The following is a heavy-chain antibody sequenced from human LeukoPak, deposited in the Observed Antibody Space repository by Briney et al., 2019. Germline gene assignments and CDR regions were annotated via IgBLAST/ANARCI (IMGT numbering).Heavy chain of an antibody. CDR2: IYSGGST. Sequence: GGSLRLSCAASGFXFSIYGISWVRQAPGKGLEWVSVIYSGGSTYYADSVKGRFTISRDNSKNTLYLQMNSLRVEDTAVYYCALGLVTDYWGQGTLVTVSS. D-gene: IGHD3-9*01. CDR3: ALGLVTDY. J-gene: IGHJ4*02. V-gene: IGHV3-66*01. CDR1: GFXFSIYG.